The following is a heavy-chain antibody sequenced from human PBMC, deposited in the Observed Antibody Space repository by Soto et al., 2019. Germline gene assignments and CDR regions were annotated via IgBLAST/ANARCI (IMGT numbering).Heavy chain of an antibody. D-gene: IGHD3-10*01. CDR3: ARGITMVRGVITRSDY. CDR2: IYYSGST. V-gene: IGHV4-59*12. CDR1: GGSISSYY. J-gene: IGHJ4*02. Sequence: SETLSLTCTVSGGSISSYYWSWIRQPPGKGLEWIGYIYYSGSTNYNPSLKSRVTISVDTSKNQFSLKLSSVTAADTAVYYCARGITMVRGVITRSDYWGQGTLVTVSS.